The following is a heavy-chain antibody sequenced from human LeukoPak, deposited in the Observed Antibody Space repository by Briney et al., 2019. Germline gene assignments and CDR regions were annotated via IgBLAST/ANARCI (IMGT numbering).Heavy chain of an antibody. CDR1: GYSVSSGYY. CDR3: ARDGDSSGWTRSDY. D-gene: IGHD6-19*01. J-gene: IGHJ4*02. V-gene: IGHV4-38-2*02. Sequence: SETLSLTCTVSGYSVSSGYYWGWIRQPPGKGLEWIGSMYHSGDTYYNPSLKSRVTISVDTSKNQLSLKLSSVTAADTAVYYCARDGDSSGWTRSDYWGQGTLVTVSS. CDR2: MYHSGDT.